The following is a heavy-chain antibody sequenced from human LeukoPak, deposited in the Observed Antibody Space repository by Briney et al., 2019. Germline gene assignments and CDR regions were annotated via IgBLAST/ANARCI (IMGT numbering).Heavy chain of an antibody. Sequence: SETLSLTCAVYGGSFSGYYWSWIRQPPGKELEWIGEINHSGSTNYNPSLKSRVTISVDTSKNQFSLKLSSVTAADTAVYYCARGIRITIFGVVIIRPYWFDPWGQGTLVTVSS. CDR3: ARGIRITIFGVVIIRPYWFDP. CDR1: GGSFSGYY. D-gene: IGHD3-3*01. CDR2: INHSGST. V-gene: IGHV4-34*01. J-gene: IGHJ5*02.